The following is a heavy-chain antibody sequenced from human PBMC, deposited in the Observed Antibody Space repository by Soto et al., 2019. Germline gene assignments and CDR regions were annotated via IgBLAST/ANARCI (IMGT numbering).Heavy chain of an antibody. V-gene: IGHV3-33*01. CDR1: GFTFSSYG. D-gene: IGHD2-21*02. J-gene: IGHJ4*02. CDR2: IWYDGSNK. CDR3: ARDSDPYCGGDCYSDY. Sequence: ESGGGVVQPGRSLRLSCAASGFTFSSYGMHWVRQAPGKGLEWVAVIWYDGSNKYYADSVKGRFTISRDNSKNTLYLQMNSLRAEDTAVYYCARDSDPYCGGDCYSDYWGQGTLVTVSS.